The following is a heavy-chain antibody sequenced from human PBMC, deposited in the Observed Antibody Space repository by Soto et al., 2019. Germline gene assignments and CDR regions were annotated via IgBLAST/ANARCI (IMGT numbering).Heavy chain of an antibody. V-gene: IGHV3-23*01. D-gene: IGHD4-17*01. CDR2: ISGSGGST. CDR3: AKDLGYGGHFDY. CDR1: GFTFSSYA. Sequence: PGGSLRLSCAASGFTFSSYAMSWVRQAPRKGLEWVSAISGSGGSTYYADSVKGRFTISRDNSTNTLYLQMNSLRAEDTAVYYCAKDLGYGGHFDYWGQGTLVTVSS. J-gene: IGHJ4*02.